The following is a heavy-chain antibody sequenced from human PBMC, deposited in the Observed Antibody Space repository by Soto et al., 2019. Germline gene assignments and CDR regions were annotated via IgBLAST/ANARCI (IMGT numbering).Heavy chain of an antibody. CDR3: ARTYGSGSYYRRRWFDP. V-gene: IGHV4-34*01. CDR1: GGSFSGSY. CDR2: INHSGST. Sequence: QVQLQQWGAGLLKPSETLSLTCAVYGGSFSGSYWSWIRQPPGKGLEWIGEINHSGSTNYNPSLTSRVTISVDTSQNQFSLKLSSVTAADTAVYYCARTYGSGSYYRRRWFDPWGQGTLVTVSS. J-gene: IGHJ5*02. D-gene: IGHD3-10*01.